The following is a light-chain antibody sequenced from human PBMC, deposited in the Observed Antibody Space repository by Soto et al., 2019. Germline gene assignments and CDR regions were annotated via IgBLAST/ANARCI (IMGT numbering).Light chain of an antibody. V-gene: IGKV1-5*03. CDR1: QSLPSTW. CDR3: QQYAARSPWT. CDR2: KGS. J-gene: IGKJ1*01. Sequence: DVQMTQSPSTLSASVGDKVTITCRASQSLPSTWLAWFQQRPGKAPNVLIYKGSALASGVSSRFSGSGSGTEFTLTVGSLQPDDFATYFCQQYAARSPWTFGQGTRV.